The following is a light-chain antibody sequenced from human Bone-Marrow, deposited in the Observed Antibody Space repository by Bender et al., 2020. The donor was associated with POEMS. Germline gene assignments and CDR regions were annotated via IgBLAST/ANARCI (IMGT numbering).Light chain of an antibody. J-gene: IGLJ3*02. Sequence: QSALTQPASVSGSPGQSITISCTGTSTDVGDYNYVSWYQQHPGKAPKLIIYGYNNRPSGVPDRFSGSKSGTSASLAITGLQAEDEGDYYCQSYDNSLCGWVFGGGTKLTVL. CDR1: STDVGDYNY. V-gene: IGLV2-14*03. CDR3: QSYDNSLCGWV. CDR2: GYN.